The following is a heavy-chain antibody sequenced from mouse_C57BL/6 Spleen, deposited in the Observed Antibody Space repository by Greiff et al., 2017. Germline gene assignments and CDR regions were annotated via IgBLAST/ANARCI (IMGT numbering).Heavy chain of an antibody. CDR1: GYAFTNYL. CDR2: INPGSGGT. Sequence: VQLKESGAELVRPGTSVKVSCKASGYAFTNYLIEWVKQRPGQGLEWIGVINPGSGGTNYNEKFKGKATLTADKSSSTAYMQLSSLTSEDSAVYFCAYGNPWFAYWGQGTLVTVSA. D-gene: IGHD2-1*01. J-gene: IGHJ3*01. CDR3: AYGNPWFAY. V-gene: IGHV1-54*01.